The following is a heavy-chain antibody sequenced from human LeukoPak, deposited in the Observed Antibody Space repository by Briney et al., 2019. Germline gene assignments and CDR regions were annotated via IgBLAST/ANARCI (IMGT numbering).Heavy chain of an antibody. CDR1: GFTFTGYY. CDR3: ARDWALYYDSSGSHGVDDY. J-gene: IGHJ4*02. CDR2: INPNSGGT. D-gene: IGHD3-22*01. V-gene: IGHV1-2*02. Sequence: ASVKVSCKASGFTFTGYYMHWVRQAPGQGLEWMGWINPNSGGTNYAQKIQGRVTMTTDTSTSTAYMELRSLRSDDTAVYYCARDWALYYDSSGSHGVDDYWGQGTLVTVSS.